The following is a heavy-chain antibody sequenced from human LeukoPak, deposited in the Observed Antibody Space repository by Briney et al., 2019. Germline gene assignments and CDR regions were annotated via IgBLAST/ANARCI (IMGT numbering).Heavy chain of an antibody. CDR3: AKGPLLSGGSTRYFQH. D-gene: IGHD2-15*01. CDR1: GFTFSSYA. CDR2: ISYDGSNK. V-gene: IGHV3-30-3*01. J-gene: IGHJ1*01. Sequence: GGSLRLSCAASGFTFSSYAMHWVRQAPGKGLEWVAVISYDGSNKYYADSVKGRFTISRDNSKNTLYLQMNSLRAEDTAVYYCAKGPLLSGGSTRYFQHWGQGTLVTVSS.